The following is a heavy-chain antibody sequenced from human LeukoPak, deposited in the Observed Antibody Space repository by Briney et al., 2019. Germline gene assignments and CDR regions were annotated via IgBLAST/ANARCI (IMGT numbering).Heavy chain of an antibody. J-gene: IGHJ4*02. D-gene: IGHD1-26*01. CDR2: IYHSGST. Sequence: SGTLSLTCAVSGGSISSSIWWGWVRQPPGKGLGWIGEIYHSGSTNYNPSPKSRVTISVDKSKNQFSLKLSSVTAADAAVYYCARDGGGSYYGNWGQGTLVTVSS. CDR3: ARDGGGSYYGN. V-gene: IGHV4-4*02. CDR1: GGSISSSIW.